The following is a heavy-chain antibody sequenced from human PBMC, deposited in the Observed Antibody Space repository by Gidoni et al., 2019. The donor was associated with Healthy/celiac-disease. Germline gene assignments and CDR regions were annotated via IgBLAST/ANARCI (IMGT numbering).Heavy chain of an antibody. CDR3: ARVRVWLRSSSPSCYGMDV. CDR1: GFTFGSSG. V-gene: IGHV3-21*01. D-gene: IGHD6-13*01. Sequence: EVQLVESGGGLVKPGGSLRLSCGASGFTFGSSGMNWVRQAPGKGLEWVSSISSSSSYIYYADSVKGRFTISRDNAKNSLYLQMNSLRAEDTAVYYCARVRVWLRSSSPSCYGMDVWGQGTTVTVSS. J-gene: IGHJ6*02. CDR2: ISSSSSYI.